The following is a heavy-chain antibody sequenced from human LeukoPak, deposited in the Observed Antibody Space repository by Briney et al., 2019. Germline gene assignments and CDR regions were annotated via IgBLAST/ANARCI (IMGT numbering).Heavy chain of an antibody. Sequence: GGSLRLSCAASGFTFTMFSMNWLRQAPGKGLEWIAFIRGRSDTTYYADSVQGRFTISRDNAEDSVYLQMNSLRVEDTAVYYCARTYDFGIGPPGDAFDDWGQGTLVTVFS. V-gene: IGHV3-48*01. CDR3: ARTYDFGIGPPGDAFDD. J-gene: IGHJ3*01. CDR2: IRGRSDTT. CDR1: GFTFTMFS. D-gene: IGHD3-3*01.